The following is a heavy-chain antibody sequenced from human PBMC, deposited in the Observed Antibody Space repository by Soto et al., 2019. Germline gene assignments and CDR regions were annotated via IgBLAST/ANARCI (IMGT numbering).Heavy chain of an antibody. V-gene: IGHV3-21*01. CDR3: ASHQRIQLWHLR. D-gene: IGHD5-18*01. CDR2: ISSSSSYI. Sequence: GGSLRLSCAASGFTFSSYSMNWVHQAPGKGLEWVSSISSSSSYIYYADSVKGRFTISRDNAKNSLYLQMNSLRAEDTAVYYCASHQRIQLWHLRWGQGTLVTVSS. CDR1: GFTFSSYS. J-gene: IGHJ4*02.